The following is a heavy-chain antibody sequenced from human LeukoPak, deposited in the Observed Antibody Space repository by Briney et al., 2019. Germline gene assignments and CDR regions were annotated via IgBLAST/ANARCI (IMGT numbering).Heavy chain of an antibody. Sequence: GASVKVSCKASGHTFTGYYMHWVRQAPGQGLEWMGWVTPNSGGTNYAQRFQGRVTMTRDTSISTAYMELNRLRSDDTAVYYCAREAYGSGSFRTDYYYMDVWGKGTTVTISS. D-gene: IGHD3-10*01. CDR3: AREAYGSGSFRTDYYYMDV. J-gene: IGHJ6*03. CDR1: GHTFTGYY. CDR2: VTPNSGGT. V-gene: IGHV1-2*02.